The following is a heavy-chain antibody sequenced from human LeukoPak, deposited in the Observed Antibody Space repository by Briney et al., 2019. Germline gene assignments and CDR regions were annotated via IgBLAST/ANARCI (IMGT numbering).Heavy chain of an antibody. CDR3: ARDHIVLMVYAMALDY. CDR1: GFTFSSYA. J-gene: IGHJ4*02. D-gene: IGHD2-8*01. V-gene: IGHV3-30*04. Sequence: PGGSLRLSCAASGFTFSSYAMHWVRQAPGKGLEWVAVISYDGSNKYYADSVKGRFTISRDNSKNTLYLQMNSLRAEDTAVYYCARDHIVLMVYAMALDYWGQGTLVTVSS. CDR2: ISYDGSNK.